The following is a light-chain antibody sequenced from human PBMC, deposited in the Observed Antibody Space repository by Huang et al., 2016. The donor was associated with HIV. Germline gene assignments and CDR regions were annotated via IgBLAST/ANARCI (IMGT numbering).Light chain of an antibody. J-gene: IGKJ4*01. CDR1: QSVTSY. CDR2: DVS. Sequence: EIVLTQSPATLSLSPGDRATLSCRASQSVTSYLAWYQQKPGQAPRLLIYDVSKRATAFPARFSGSGSGTDFTLTISGLEPEDFAVYYCQQRYSWPLTFGGGTKVDIK. CDR3: QQRYSWPLT. V-gene: IGKV3-11*01.